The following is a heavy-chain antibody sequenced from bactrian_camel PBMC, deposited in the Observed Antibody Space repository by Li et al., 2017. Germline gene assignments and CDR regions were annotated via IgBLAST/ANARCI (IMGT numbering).Heavy chain of an antibody. V-gene: IGHV3S1*01. CDR1: GFTFSSYW. CDR2: INSGGGTT. Sequence: HVQLVESGGGLVQPGGSLRLSCAASGFTFSSYWMYWVRQAPGKGLEWVSTINSGGGTTYYADSVKGRFTISRDNAKKTLHLQLNSLKTEDTAMYYCAKVGGDGYGSWYGRRPFEYWGQGTQVTVS. CDR3: AKVGGDGYGSWYGRRPFEY. D-gene: IGHD2*01. J-gene: IGHJ4*01.